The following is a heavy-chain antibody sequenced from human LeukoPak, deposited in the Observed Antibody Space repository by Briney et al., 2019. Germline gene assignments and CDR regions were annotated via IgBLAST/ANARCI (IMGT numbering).Heavy chain of an antibody. CDR3: ARMRVRGVFLYFFDY. CDR2: ISHSGST. J-gene: IGHJ4*02. Sequence: PSETLSLTCAVYGGSFSGYYWSWIRQPPGKGLEWIGEISHSGSTDYNPSLKSRNTISVDTSKNQFSLKLISVTAADTAVYYCARMRVRGVFLYFFDYWGQGTLVTVSS. D-gene: IGHD3-10*01. V-gene: IGHV4-34*01. CDR1: GGSFSGYY.